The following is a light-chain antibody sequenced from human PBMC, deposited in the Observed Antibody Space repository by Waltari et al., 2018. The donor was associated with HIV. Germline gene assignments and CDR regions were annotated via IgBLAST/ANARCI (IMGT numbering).Light chain of an antibody. CDR2: RNN. CDR3: AAWDDSLSGRYV. CDR1: SSNIGSNY. Sequence: QSVLTQQPSASGTSGQRVTITCSGTSSNIGSNYVYWYQQLPGTAPKLRIYRNNQRPSGVPDRFSGSKSGTSASLAISGLRSEDEADYYCAAWDDSLSGRYVFGTGTKVTVL. J-gene: IGLJ1*01. V-gene: IGLV1-47*01.